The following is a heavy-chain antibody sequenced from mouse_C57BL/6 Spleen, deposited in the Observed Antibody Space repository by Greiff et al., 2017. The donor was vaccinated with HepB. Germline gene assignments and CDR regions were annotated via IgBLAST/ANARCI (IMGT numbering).Heavy chain of an antibody. CDR3: ASPVGYSNYDYAMDY. J-gene: IGHJ4*01. D-gene: IGHD2-5*01. CDR1: GYTFTSYW. CDR2: IDPSDSYT. Sequence: QVQLQQPGAELVKPGASVKLSCKASGYTFTSYWMQWVKQRPGQGLEWIGEIDPSDSYTNYNQKFKGKATLTVDTSSSTAYMQLSSLTSEDSAVYYCASPVGYSNYDYAMDYWGQGTSVTVSS. V-gene: IGHV1-50*01.